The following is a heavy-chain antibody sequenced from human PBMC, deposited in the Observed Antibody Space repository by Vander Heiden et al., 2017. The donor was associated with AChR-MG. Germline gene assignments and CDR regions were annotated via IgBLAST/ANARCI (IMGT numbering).Heavy chain of an antibody. CDR2: VTPSGRND. Sequence: VQVLESGGGLVQPGGSLRLACAASGFTFNSYGMSWVRQAPGKGLEWVSSVTPSGRNDYYADSVRGRFTISRNNAMKTMDMLISNLGVEDTAVYYCAKNGKAYYMDIWGKGTTVAVS. J-gene: IGHJ6*03. CDR3: AKNGKAYYMDI. V-gene: IGHV3-23*05. D-gene: IGHD1-26*01. CDR1: GFTFNSYG.